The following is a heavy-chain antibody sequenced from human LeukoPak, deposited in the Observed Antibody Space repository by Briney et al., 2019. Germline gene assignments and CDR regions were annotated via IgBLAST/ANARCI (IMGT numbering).Heavy chain of an antibody. Sequence: SETLSLTCSVSGASISSYYWTWIRQPAGKGLEWIGRLSTTWSTSSNPSLKSRVTMSVDTSKNQFSLRLSSVTAADTAVYYCARVDGGSTGILHTWGQGTLVTLST. J-gene: IGHJ5*02. CDR2: LSTTWST. D-gene: IGHD7-27*01. CDR3: ARVDGGSTGILHT. CDR1: GASISSYY. V-gene: IGHV4-4*07.